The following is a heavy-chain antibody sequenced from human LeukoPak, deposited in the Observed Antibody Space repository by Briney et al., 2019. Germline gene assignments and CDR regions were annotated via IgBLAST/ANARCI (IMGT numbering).Heavy chain of an antibody. CDR3: AKAGKTQDGVDWLLYFTGSNPYFDY. CDR2: ISYDGSNK. J-gene: IGHJ4*02. D-gene: IGHD3-9*01. Sequence: GGSLRLSCAASGFTFSSYGMHWVRQAPGKGLEWVAVISYDGSNKYYADSVKGRFTISRDNSKNTLYLQMNSLRAEDTAVYYCAKAGKTQDGVDWLLYFTGSNPYFDYWGQGTLVTVSS. V-gene: IGHV3-30*18. CDR1: GFTFSSYG.